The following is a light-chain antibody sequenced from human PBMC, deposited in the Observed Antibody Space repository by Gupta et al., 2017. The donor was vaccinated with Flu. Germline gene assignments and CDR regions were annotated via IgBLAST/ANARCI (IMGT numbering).Light chain of an antibody. CDR3: QSYDTSLTAWV. CDR2: ANR. V-gene: IGLV1-40*01. J-gene: IGLJ3*02. CDR1: RSNFGTGDD. Sequence: TTYCNGTRSNFGTGDDANWYRRLTGTAPKLLLYANRHRPSGVPDRISGARSGTSASLAISGLQAEDEGDYYCQSYDTSLTAWVFGGGTKLTVL.